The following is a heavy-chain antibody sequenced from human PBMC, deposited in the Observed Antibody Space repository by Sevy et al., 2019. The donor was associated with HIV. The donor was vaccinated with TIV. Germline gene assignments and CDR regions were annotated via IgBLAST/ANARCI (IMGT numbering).Heavy chain of an antibody. CDR2: IRQDGNEI. Sequence: SRRLSCAASGFTFHTYWMQWVRQAPGKGLEWVANIRQDGNEIYYADSVKGRFTISRDNAMQSLYLEMNNLRVEDSGIYYCARRYFDVWGQGTLVTVSS. CDR1: GFTFHTYW. J-gene: IGHJ4*02. V-gene: IGHV3-7*01. CDR3: ARRYFDV.